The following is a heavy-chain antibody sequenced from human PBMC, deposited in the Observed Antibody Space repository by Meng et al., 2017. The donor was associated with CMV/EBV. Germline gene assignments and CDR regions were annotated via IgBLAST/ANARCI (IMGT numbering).Heavy chain of an antibody. CDR1: GFTFSSYA. J-gene: IGHJ4*02. D-gene: IGHD3-3*01. CDR3: ARDYDF. CDR2: ISYDRSNK. Sequence: RSLRLACAASGFTFSSYAMHWVRQDPGKGMEWVAVISYDRSNKDYADSVKGRFTISRDNSKNTLYLQMNSLRAEDTAVYYCARDYDFWGQGTLVTVSS. V-gene: IGHV3-30*04.